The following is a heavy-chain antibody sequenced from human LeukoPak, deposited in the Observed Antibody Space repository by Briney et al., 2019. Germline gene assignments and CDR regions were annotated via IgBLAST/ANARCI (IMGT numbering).Heavy chain of an antibody. J-gene: IGHJ4*02. Sequence: PGGSLRLSCAASGFTFSSYWMHWVRQAPGKGLVWVSRINTDGSSTSYADSVKGRFTISRDNAKNTLYLQMNSLRAEDTAVYCCARTPWSSGWEDYWGQGTLVTVSS. D-gene: IGHD6-19*01. CDR2: INTDGSST. CDR1: GFTFSSYW. V-gene: IGHV3-74*01. CDR3: ARTPWSSGWEDY.